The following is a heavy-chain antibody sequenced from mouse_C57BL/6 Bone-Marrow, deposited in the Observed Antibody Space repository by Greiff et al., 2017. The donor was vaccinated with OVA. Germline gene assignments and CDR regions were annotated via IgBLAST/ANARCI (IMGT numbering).Heavy chain of an antibody. CDR2: ISSGSSTI. CDR3: ARKSNYEDFDY. D-gene: IGHD2-5*01. Sequence: EVHLVESGGGLVKPGGSLKLSCAASGFTFSDYGMHWVRQAPEKGLEWVAYISSGSSTIYYADTVKGRFTISRDNAKNTLFLQMTSLRSEDTAMDYCARKSNYEDFDYWGQGTTLTVSS. CDR1: GFTFSDYG. V-gene: IGHV5-17*01. J-gene: IGHJ2*01.